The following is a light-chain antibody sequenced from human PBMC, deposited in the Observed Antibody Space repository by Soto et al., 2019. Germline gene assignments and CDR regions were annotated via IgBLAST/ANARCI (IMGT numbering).Light chain of an antibody. CDR3: QTWGTGIWV. J-gene: IGLJ3*02. CDR2: LNSDGSH. V-gene: IGLV4-69*01. Sequence: QLVLTQSPSASASLGASVKLTCTLSSGHSSYAIAWHQQQPEKGPRYLMKLNSDGSHSKGDGIPDRFSGSSSGAERYLTISSVQSEYEADYYCQTWGTGIWVFGGGTKLTVL. CDR1: SGHSSYA.